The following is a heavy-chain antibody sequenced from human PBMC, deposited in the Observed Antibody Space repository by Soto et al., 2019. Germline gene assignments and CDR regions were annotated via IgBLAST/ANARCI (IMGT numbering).Heavy chain of an antibody. CDR1: GFTFSNYA. D-gene: IGHD6-19*01. J-gene: IGHJ6*02. Sequence: PGGSLRLSCAASGFTFSNYAMNWIRQAPGKGLEWLSSISANGRNAYYADSVKGRFTISRDRSKNTLYLQLDSLRVEDTAIYFCAKDRGSGWYSDYYYGMDVWGQGTMVT. V-gene: IGHV3-23*01. CDR3: AKDRGSGWYSDYYYGMDV. CDR2: ISANGRNA.